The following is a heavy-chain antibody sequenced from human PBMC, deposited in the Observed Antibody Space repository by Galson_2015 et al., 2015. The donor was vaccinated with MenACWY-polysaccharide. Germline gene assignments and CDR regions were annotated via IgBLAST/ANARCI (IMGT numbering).Heavy chain of an antibody. Sequence: ETLSLTCAVYGGSFSGYYCSWLRQPPGKGLEWIGEINHSGSTNYNPSLKSRVTISVDTSKNQFSLKLSSVTAAVTALYYCARDNRQTYRHDSSGYSLHWGQGTLVTVSS. CDR2: INHSGST. CDR3: ARDNRQTYRHDSSGYSLH. D-gene: IGHD3-22*01. J-gene: IGHJ1*01. CDR1: GGSFSGYY. V-gene: IGHV4-34*01.